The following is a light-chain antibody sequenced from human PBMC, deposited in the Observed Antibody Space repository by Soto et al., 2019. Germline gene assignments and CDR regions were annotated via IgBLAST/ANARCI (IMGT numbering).Light chain of an antibody. Sequence: IQMTQSPSSLSASVGDRVTITCRASQSIVRNLNWYQQKPGKAPELLIYTASNLESGVPSRFSGSGSGTDFALTISSLQPEDFGSYYCQQFFNYPRTFGQGTKVDIK. J-gene: IGKJ1*01. CDR3: QQFFNYPRT. V-gene: IGKV1-39*01. CDR2: TAS. CDR1: QSIVRN.